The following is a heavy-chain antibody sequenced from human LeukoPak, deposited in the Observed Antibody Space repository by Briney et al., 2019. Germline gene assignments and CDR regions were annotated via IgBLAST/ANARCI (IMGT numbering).Heavy chain of an antibody. CDR3: SREASSGYALGY. CDR1: GGSISSFY. V-gene: IGHV4-59*12. Sequence: TPSETLSLTCTVSGGSISSFYWSWIRQPPGKGLEWIGYIYYSGSTNYNPSFKSRVTISVDKSKNQFSLKLNSITAADTAVYYCSREASSGYALGYWGQGTLVTVSS. D-gene: IGHD5-12*01. J-gene: IGHJ4*02. CDR2: IYYSGST.